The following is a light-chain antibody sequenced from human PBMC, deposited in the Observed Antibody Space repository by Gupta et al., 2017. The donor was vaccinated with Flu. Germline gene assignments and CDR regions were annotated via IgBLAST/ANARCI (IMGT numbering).Light chain of an antibody. J-gene: IGKJ1*01. Sequence: DIQMTQSPSTLSASVGDRVTITCRASQSISVNLAWYQQKPGKAPDLLIYKASTLQSGVPSRFSGSGSGTELTLTISSLQPDDFATYYCQHDDSSSGTFGQGTQVEIK. CDR3: QHDDSSSGT. CDR1: QSISVN. V-gene: IGKV1-5*03. CDR2: KAS.